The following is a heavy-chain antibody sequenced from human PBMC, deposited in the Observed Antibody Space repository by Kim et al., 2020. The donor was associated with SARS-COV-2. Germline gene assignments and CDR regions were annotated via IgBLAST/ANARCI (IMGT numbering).Heavy chain of an antibody. J-gene: IGHJ6*01. CDR3: ARERSVRVRGMHKKHSYSGVDV. Sequence: GGSLTLSCVGSGFSFSNYALHWVRQAPGKGLEWVSVISDDENDKYYGDSVRGRFTISRDTSKRTLFLQMNSLRPDDTAVYYCARERSVRVRGMHKKHSYSGVDVWGPRTTVIVSS. CDR1: GFSFSNYA. CDR2: ISDDENDK. D-gene: IGHD3-10*01. V-gene: IGHV3-30*04.